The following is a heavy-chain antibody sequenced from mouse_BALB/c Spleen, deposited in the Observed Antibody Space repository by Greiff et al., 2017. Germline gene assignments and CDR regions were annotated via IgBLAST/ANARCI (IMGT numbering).Heavy chain of an antibody. CDR2: ISSGGST. J-gene: IGHJ4*01. D-gene: IGHD2-4*01. CDR3: ARNMITTDYYAMDY. V-gene: IGHV5-6-5*01. Sequence: EVKLMESGGGLVKPGGSLKLSCAASGFTFSSYAMSWVRQTPEKRLEWVASISSGGSTYYPDSVKGRFTISRDNAKNNLYLQMSSLKSEDTAMYYCARNMITTDYYAMDYWGQGTSVTVSS. CDR1: GFTFSSYA.